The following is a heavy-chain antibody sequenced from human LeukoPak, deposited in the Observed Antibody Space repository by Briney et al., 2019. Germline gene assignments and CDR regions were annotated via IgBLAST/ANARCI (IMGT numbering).Heavy chain of an antibody. CDR2: ISAYNGNT. V-gene: IGHV1-18*01. CDR1: GYTFTSYG. J-gene: IGHJ4*02. Sequence: ASVKVSRKASGYTFTSYGISWVRQAPGQGLEWMGWISAYNGNTNYAQKLQGRVTMTTDTSTSTAYMELRSLRSDDTAVYYCARSRYYYDSSGYPMTYFDYWGQGTLVTVSS. D-gene: IGHD3-22*01. CDR3: ARSRYYYDSSGYPMTYFDY.